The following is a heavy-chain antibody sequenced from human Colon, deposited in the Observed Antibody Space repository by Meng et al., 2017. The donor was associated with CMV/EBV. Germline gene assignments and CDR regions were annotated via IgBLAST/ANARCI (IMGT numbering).Heavy chain of an antibody. V-gene: IGHV4-59*01. Sequence: SETLSLTCTVSLGYIKTTYWSWIRRPPGKGLEWIGSIYFNGSTNHNPSLTRRITMSVDTSKNQFSLRLRSVTAADTAFYYCARDRRDIVATVVWGNWFDPWGQGTPVTVSS. J-gene: IGHJ5*02. CDR1: LGYIKTTY. CDR3: ARDRRDIVATVVWGNWFDP. D-gene: IGHD5-12*01. CDR2: IYFNGST.